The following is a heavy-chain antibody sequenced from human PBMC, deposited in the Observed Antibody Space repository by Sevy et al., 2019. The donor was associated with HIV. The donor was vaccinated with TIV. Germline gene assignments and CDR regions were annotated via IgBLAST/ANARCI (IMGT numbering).Heavy chain of an antibody. CDR2: IIPIFGTA. D-gene: IGHD1-26*01. V-gene: IGHV1-69*13. CDR1: GGTFSSYA. J-gene: IGHJ5*02. Sequence: ASVKVSCKASGGTFSSYAIRWVRQAPGQGLEWMGRIIPIFGTANYAQKFQGRVTITADESTSTAYMELSSLRSEDTAVYYCARGQGGSWNVQFDPWGQGTLVTVSS. CDR3: ARGQGGSWNVQFDP.